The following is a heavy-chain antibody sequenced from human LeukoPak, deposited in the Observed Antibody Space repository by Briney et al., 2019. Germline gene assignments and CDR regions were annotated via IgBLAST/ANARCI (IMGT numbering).Heavy chain of an antibody. Sequence: GGSLRLSCAASGFTFSVYWMHWVRQAPGKGLVWVSLIKSDGSSAMYADSVKGRFSISRDNAKNTLYLQMNSLRAEDTAVYFCAGELASAAFDYWGQGTPVTVSS. CDR3: AGELASAAFDY. J-gene: IGHJ4*02. CDR2: IKSDGSSA. V-gene: IGHV3-74*03. D-gene: IGHD5-12*01. CDR1: GFTFSVYW.